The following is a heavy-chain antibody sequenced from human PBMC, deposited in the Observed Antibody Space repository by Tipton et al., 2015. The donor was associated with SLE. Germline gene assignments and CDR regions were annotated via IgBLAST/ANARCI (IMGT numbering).Heavy chain of an antibody. V-gene: IGHV4-59*08. CDR2: IYYSGIT. CDR3: ASLGGFDS. CDR1: GGSISSDN. D-gene: IGHD3-16*01. J-gene: IGHJ4*02. Sequence: TLSLTCTVSGGSISSDNWTWIRQPPGKGLEWIGYIYYSGITIYNPSLKSRVTISVDTSKNQFFLKLTSVTAADTAVYYCASLGGFDSWGQGTLVTVSS.